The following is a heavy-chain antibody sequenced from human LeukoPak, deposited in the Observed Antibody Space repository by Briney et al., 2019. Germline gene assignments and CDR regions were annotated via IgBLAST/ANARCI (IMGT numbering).Heavy chain of an antibody. CDR3: ARGGDRRGFDY. D-gene: IGHD1-14*01. CDR2: IYDSGAT. J-gene: IGHJ4*02. Sequence: MSSETLSLTCAVSGGSISDGGYYWSWIRQHAGKGLEWIGYIYDSGATYYSPALQSRVAISVDTSDNKFSLKLRSLTAADTAVYYCARGGDRRGFDYWGQGTLVTVSS. V-gene: IGHV4-31*11. CDR1: GGSISDGGYY.